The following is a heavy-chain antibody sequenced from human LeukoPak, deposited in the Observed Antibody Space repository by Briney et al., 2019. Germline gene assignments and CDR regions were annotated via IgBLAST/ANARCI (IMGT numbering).Heavy chain of an antibody. Sequence: ASVKVSCKASGYTFTVYYMHWVRQAPGQGLEWMGRINPNSGGTNYAQKFQGRVTMTRDTSISTAYMELSRLRSDDTAVYYCARVDRLGELFPPFDYWGQGTLVTVSS. V-gene: IGHV1-2*06. D-gene: IGHD3-16*01. CDR1: GYTFTVYY. CDR2: INPNSGGT. CDR3: ARVDRLGELFPPFDY. J-gene: IGHJ4*02.